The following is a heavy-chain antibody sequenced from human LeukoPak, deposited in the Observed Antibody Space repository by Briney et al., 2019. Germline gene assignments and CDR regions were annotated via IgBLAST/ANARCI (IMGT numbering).Heavy chain of an antibody. CDR1: GFTFSTYK. V-gene: IGHV3-21*04. Sequence: GGSLRLSCAASGFTFSTYKMNWVRQAPGKGLEWVSSISGSGTYMYYADSLKGRFTISRDNAKNSLYLQMNSLRAEDTAVYYCAITYDSSGYYHPSFDYWGQGTLVTVSS. D-gene: IGHD3-22*01. CDR2: ISGSGTYM. J-gene: IGHJ4*02. CDR3: AITYDSSGYYHPSFDY.